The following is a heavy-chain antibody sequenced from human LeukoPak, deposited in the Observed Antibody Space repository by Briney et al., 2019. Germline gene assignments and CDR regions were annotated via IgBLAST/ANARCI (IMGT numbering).Heavy chain of an antibody. J-gene: IGHJ4*02. V-gene: IGHV1-2*06. CDR3: ARDPETRHYYDFWSGYPPAFDY. CDR1: GHTFTGYY. D-gene: IGHD3-3*01. CDR2: INPNSGGT. Sequence: GASVKVSCKASGHTFTGYYMHWVRQAPGQGLEWMGRINPNSGGTNYAQKFQGRVTMTRDTSISTAYMELSRLRSDDTAVYYCARDPETRHYYDFWSGYPPAFDYWGQGTLVTVS.